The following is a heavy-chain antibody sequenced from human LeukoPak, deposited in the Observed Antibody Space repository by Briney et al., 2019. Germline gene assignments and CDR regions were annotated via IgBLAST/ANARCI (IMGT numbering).Heavy chain of an antibody. CDR3: ARDSWSTVTLFFDY. Sequence: GGSLRLSCAASGFTFDDYAMHWVRQAPGKGLEWVSGISWNSGSIGYADSVKGRFTISRDNAKNSLYLQMNSLRAEDTALYYCARDSWSTVTLFFDYWGQGTLVTVSS. CDR2: ISWNSGSI. D-gene: IGHD4-17*01. CDR1: GFTFDDYA. J-gene: IGHJ4*02. V-gene: IGHV3-9*01.